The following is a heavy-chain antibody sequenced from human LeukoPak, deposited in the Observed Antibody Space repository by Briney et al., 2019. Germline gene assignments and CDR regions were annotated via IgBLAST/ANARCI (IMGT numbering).Heavy chain of an antibody. CDR3: ARQRGSGCLDY. D-gene: IGHD6-19*01. V-gene: IGHV3-7*01. CDR1: RFTSSNYW. J-gene: IGHJ4*02. Sequence: PGGSLRLSCAASRFTSSNYWMSWVRQAPGKGLEWVANIKQDGSETYYVDSVKGRFTISRDNAKNSLSLQMNSLRAEDTAVYYCARQRGSGCLDYWGQGTLVTVSS. CDR2: IKQDGSET.